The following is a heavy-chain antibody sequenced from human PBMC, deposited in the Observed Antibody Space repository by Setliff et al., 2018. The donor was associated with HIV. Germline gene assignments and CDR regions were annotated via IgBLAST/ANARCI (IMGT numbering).Heavy chain of an antibody. Sequence: ASVKVSCKASGGTFSSYAISWVRQAPGQGLEWMGGIIPIFGTVKYAQKFQGRVTITADGSTSTAYMEGSRLRSEDTDVYYWARDSGVSSGWKNWFDSWGQGTLVTVSS. J-gene: IGHJ5*01. V-gene: IGHV1-69*13. D-gene: IGHD6-19*01. CDR2: IIPIFGTV. CDR1: GGTFSSYA. CDR3: ARDSGVSSGWKNWFDS.